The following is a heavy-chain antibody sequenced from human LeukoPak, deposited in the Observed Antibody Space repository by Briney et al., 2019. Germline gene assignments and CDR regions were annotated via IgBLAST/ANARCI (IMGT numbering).Heavy chain of an antibody. D-gene: IGHD4-23*01. J-gene: IGHJ4*02. CDR1: GFTFSSYS. Sequence: PGGSLRLSCAASGFTFSSYSMNWVRQAPGKGLEWVSSISSSSSYIYYADSVKGRFTISRDNAKNSLYLQMNSLRAEDTAVYYCAREFTVVNPRGFDYWGQGTLATVSS. CDR2: ISSSSSYI. CDR3: AREFTVVNPRGFDY. V-gene: IGHV3-21*01.